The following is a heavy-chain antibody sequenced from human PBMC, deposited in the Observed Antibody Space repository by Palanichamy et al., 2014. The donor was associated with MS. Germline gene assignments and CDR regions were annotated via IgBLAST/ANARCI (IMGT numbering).Heavy chain of an antibody. CDR1: GYAFTDYV. J-gene: IGHJ4*02. Sequence: QVQLVQSGAEVKKPGASVKVSCKASGYAFTDYVIHWVRQAPGQRLEWMGWINAGNGNTKYSQKFQSRVTITRDTSADTAYMELSSLRSEDTALYYCAREHDSWSGYSFDFWGQGTLVTASS. D-gene: IGHD3-3*01. CDR3: AREHDSWSGYSFDF. CDR2: INAGNGNT. V-gene: IGHV1-3*01.